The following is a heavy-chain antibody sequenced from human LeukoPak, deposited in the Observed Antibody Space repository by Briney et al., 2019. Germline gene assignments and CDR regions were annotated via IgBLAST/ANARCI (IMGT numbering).Heavy chain of an antibody. CDR1: GGSISSGDYY. CDR3: ARDVQYCYDSLDAFDI. J-gene: IGHJ3*02. CDR2: IYYGGST. D-gene: IGHD3-22*01. Sequence: PSQTLSLTCTVSGGSISSGDYYWSWIRQPPGKGLEWIGYIYYGGSTYYNPSLKSRVTISVDTSKNQFSLKLSSVTAADTAVYYCARDVQYCYDSLDAFDIWGQGTMVTVSS. V-gene: IGHV4-30-4*08.